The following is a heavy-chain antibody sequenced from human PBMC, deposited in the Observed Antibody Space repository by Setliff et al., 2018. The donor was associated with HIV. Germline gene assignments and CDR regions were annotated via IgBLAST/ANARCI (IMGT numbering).Heavy chain of an antibody. CDR1: GDSIDSPHC. D-gene: IGHD2-8*02. V-gene: IGHV4-4*02. CDR3: VQNYGWSLGT. Sequence: PSETLSLTCTVSGDSIDSPHCWSWVRQSLGKGLEWIGETCNGVAINYNPFLRSRVVISMDPPRNRFSLQVPSVTASDTGIYHCVQNYGWSLGTWGQGVLVTVSS. J-gene: IGHJ5*02. CDR2: TCNGVAI.